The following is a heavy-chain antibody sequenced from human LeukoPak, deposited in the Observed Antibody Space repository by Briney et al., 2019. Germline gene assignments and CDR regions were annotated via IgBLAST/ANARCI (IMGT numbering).Heavy chain of an antibody. V-gene: IGHV4-4*07. Sequence: SETLSLTCTVSGGSISSYYWSWIRQPAGKGLEWIGRIYTSGSTNYNPSLKSRVTMSVDTSKNQFSLKLSSVTAADTAVYYCARLGATGYYYYYMDVWGKGTTVTVSS. J-gene: IGHJ6*03. CDR1: GGSISSYY. CDR2: IYTSGST. D-gene: IGHD1-26*01. CDR3: ARLGATGYYYYYMDV.